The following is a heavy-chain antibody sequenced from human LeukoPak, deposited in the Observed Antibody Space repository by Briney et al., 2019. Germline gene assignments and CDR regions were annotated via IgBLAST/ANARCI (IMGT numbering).Heavy chain of an antibody. J-gene: IGHJ4*02. CDR3: ARGSKGQILRYFAWSPYYFAY. CDR2: IYYSGST. Sequence: SETLALTCTGSGGSISSYYWSWIRQPPGKGLEWIGYIYYSGSTNYNPSLKSRVTISVDTSKNQCSLKLSSVTAADTAVYSCARGSKGQILRYFAWSPYYFAYWGQGTLVTVSS. CDR1: GGSISSYY. V-gene: IGHV4-59*01. D-gene: IGHD3-9*01.